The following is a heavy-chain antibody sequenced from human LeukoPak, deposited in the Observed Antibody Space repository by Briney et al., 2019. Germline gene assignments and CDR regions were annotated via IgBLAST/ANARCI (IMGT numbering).Heavy chain of an antibody. J-gene: IGHJ4*02. CDR2: ITTTSAYI. Sequence: PGGSLRLSCAASGFTSNEYTLNWVCQAPGKGLEWVSSITTTSAYIYYADSVKGRFTISRDNAKNSLYLQMNSLRADDTGVYYCARDIVNGDYVSAYWGQGTLVTVSS. CDR1: GFTSNEYT. V-gene: IGHV3-21*01. CDR3: ARDIVNGDYVSAY. D-gene: IGHD4-17*01.